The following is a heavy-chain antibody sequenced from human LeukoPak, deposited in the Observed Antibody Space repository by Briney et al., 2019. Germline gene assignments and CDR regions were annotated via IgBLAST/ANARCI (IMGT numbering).Heavy chain of an antibody. J-gene: IGHJ4*02. Sequence: GASVKVSCKASGGTFSSYAISWVRQAPGQGLEWMGGIIPIFGTANYAQKFQGRVTITADESTSTAYMELSSLRSEDTAVYYCALFTYYYDSSGFIDYWGQGTLVTVS. CDR2: IIPIFGTA. V-gene: IGHV1-69*13. D-gene: IGHD3-22*01. CDR3: ALFTYYYDSSGFIDY. CDR1: GGTFSSYA.